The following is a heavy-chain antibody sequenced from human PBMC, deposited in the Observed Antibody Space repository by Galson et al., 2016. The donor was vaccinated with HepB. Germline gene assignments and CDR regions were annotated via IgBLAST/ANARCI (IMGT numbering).Heavy chain of an antibody. CDR3: ARGNDYFDY. Sequence: TLSLTCTVSGDSISSGGYYWSWIRQHPGKGLEWIGFIYYSGSTHYNPSLKSRVTISVDTSKNQFSLKLSSVTAADTAVYYCARGNDYFDYWGQGSLVTVSS. CDR2: IYYSGST. CDR1: GDSISSGGYY. J-gene: IGHJ4*02. V-gene: IGHV4-31*03.